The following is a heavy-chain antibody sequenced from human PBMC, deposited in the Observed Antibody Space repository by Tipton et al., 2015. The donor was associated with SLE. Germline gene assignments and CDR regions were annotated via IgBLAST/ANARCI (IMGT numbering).Heavy chain of an antibody. D-gene: IGHD2-21*02. J-gene: IGHJ4*02. CDR1: GGSISSYY. CDR2: IYTSGST. CDR3: ASRPVVTGEGAGDY. V-gene: IGHV4-4*07. Sequence: TLSLTCTVSGGSISSYYWSWIRQPAGKGLEWIGRIYTSGSTNYNPSLKSRVTISVDTSKNQFSLKLSSVTAADTAVYYCASRPVVTGEGAGDYWGQGTLVTVSS.